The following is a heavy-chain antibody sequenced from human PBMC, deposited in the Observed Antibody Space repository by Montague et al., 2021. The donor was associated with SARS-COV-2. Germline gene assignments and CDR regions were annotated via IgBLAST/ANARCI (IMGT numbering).Heavy chain of an antibody. J-gene: IGHJ5*02. D-gene: IGHD6-19*01. CDR3: ARSKLLRSGYSSGWYGPGWFDP. V-gene: IGHV6-1*01. CDR2: TYYRSKWYV. CDR1: GDSVSSNSGA. Sequence: CAISGDSVSSNSGAWNWIRLSPSRGLEWLGRTYYRSKWYVDHAGSVRSRITINPDTSKNQFSLQMSSVTPDDTAVYYCARSKLLRSGYSSGWYGPGWFDPWGQGTPVTVSS.